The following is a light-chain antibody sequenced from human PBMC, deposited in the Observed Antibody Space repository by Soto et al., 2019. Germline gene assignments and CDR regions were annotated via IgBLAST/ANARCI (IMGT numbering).Light chain of an antibody. CDR2: GAS. CDR1: QSIKNY. J-gene: IGKJ5*01. V-gene: IGKV1-39*01. CDR3: QQGYSTTPIT. Sequence: DIQMTQFTSSLSAAIGDSVTITCXASQSIKNYLNWYQHKPGAAPKLLIFGASNLESGVPSRFSGSGSGTEFTLSISSLQPEDFATYYCQQGYSTTPITFGQGTRLEIK.